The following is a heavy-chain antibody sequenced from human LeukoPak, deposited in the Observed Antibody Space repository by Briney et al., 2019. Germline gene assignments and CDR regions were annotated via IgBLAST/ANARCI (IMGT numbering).Heavy chain of an antibody. V-gene: IGHV1-2*02. CDR3: ATSIAAGGWFDP. D-gene: IGHD6-6*01. CDR1: GYTFTGYY. J-gene: IGHJ5*02. Sequence: GASVKVSCKASGYTFTGYYMYWVRQAPGQGLEWLGWINPNSGGTNYAQKFQGRVTMTRDTSISTAYMELSRLRSDDTAVYYCATSIAAGGWFDPWGQGTLVTVSS. CDR2: INPNSGGT.